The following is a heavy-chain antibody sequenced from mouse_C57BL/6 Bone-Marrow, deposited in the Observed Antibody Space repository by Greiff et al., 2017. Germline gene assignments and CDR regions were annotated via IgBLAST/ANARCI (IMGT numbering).Heavy chain of an antibody. CDR3: ARMDYYGYYYAMDY. Sequence: QVQLKESGPGILQSSQTLSLTCSSSGFSLSTSGMGVSWIRQPSGKGLEWLAHIYWDDDKCYNPSLKSRLTISKDTSRNQVFLKITSVDTADTATYYCARMDYYGYYYAMDYWGQGTSVTVSS. J-gene: IGHJ4*01. V-gene: IGHV8-12*01. D-gene: IGHD1-1*01. CDR1: GFSLSTSGMG. CDR2: IYWDDDK.